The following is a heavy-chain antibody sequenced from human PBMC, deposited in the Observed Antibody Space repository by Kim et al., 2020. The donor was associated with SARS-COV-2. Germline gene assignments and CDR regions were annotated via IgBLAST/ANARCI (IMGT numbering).Heavy chain of an antibody. CDR1: GGSISSYY. Sequence: SETLSLTCTVSGGSISSYYWSWIRQPPGKGLEWIGYIYYIGSTNYNPSLKSRVTIPGDTSKNQFSLKLSSVTAADTAVYYCARHVTRSSAFDIWGQGTMV. D-gene: IGHD1-26*01. V-gene: IGHV4-59*08. J-gene: IGHJ3*02. CDR2: IYYIGST. CDR3: ARHVTRSSAFDI.